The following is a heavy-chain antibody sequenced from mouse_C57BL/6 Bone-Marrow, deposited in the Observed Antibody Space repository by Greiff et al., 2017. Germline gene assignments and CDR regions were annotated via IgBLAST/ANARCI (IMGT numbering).Heavy chain of an antibody. CDR2: IHPNSGST. D-gene: IGHD3-2*02. J-gene: IGHJ2*01. Sequence: QVRLQQPGAELVKPGASVKLSCKASGYTFTSYWMHWVKQRPGQGLEWIGMIHPNSGSTNYNEKFKSKATLTVDKSSSTAYMQLSSLTSEDSAVXYCAISGRNYLDYWGQGTTLTVSS. CDR1: GYTFTSYW. V-gene: IGHV1-64*01. CDR3: AISGRNYLDY.